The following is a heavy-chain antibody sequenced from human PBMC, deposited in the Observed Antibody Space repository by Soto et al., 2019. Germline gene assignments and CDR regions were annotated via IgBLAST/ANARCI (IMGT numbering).Heavy chain of an antibody. D-gene: IGHD5-18*01. CDR3: AKDTAMVHHYYGMDV. Sequence: PGGSLRLSCAASGFTFSSYGMDWVRQAPGKGLEWVAVIWYDGSNKYYADSVKGRFTISRDNSKNTLCLQMNSLRAEDTAVYYCAKDTAMVHHYYGMDVWGQGTTVTVSS. CDR1: GFTFSSYG. V-gene: IGHV3-33*06. J-gene: IGHJ6*02. CDR2: IWYDGSNK.